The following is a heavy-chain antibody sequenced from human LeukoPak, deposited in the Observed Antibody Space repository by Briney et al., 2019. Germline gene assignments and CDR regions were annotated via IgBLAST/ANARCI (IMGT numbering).Heavy chain of an antibody. J-gene: IGHJ4*02. Sequence: GGSLRLSCAASGFTFGNYGMSWVRQAPGERLEWVSGINWNGGSTCYADSVEGRFTIFRDNAKNSQYLQMNSLRVEDTALYYCARAQTYGDSRLLLDYWGQGTLVTVSS. V-gene: IGHV3-20*04. CDR3: ARAQTYGDSRLLLDY. D-gene: IGHD4-17*01. CDR1: GFTFGNYG. CDR2: INWNGGST.